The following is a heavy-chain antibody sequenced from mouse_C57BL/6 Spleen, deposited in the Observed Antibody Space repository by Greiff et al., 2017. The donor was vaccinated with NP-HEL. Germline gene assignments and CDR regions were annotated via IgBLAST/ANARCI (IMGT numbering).Heavy chain of an antibody. V-gene: IGHV1-82*01. Sequence: QVQLQQSGPELVKPGASVKISCKASGYAFSSSWMNWVKQRPGKGLEWIGRIYPGDGDTNYNGKFKGKATLTADTSSSTAYMQLSSLTSEDSAVYFCARLAQAKDYFDDWGKGTTLTVSS. J-gene: IGHJ2*01. CDR3: ARLAQAKDYFDD. CDR2: IYPGDGDT. D-gene: IGHD3-2*02. CDR1: GYAFSSSW.